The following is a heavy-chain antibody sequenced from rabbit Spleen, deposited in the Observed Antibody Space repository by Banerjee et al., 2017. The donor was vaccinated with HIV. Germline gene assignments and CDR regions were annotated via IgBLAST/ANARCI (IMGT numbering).Heavy chain of an antibody. CDR2: IDPVFGST. CDR1: GFDFSTYS. V-gene: IGHV1S7*01. J-gene: IGHJ4*01. Sequence: QLVESGGGLVQPGGSLKLSCKASGFDFSTYSMSWVRQAPGEGLEWIGYIDPVFGSTYYATWVNGRFTISSHNAQNTLYLQLNSLTVADTATYFCVRDTWHFNLWGPGTLVTVS. CDR3: VRDTWHFNL. D-gene: IGHD3-1*01.